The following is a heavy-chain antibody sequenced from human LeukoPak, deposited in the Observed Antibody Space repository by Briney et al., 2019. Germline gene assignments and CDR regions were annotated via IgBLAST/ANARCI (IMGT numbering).Heavy chain of an antibody. V-gene: IGHV3-30*02. Sequence: GGSLRLSCAASGFTFSSYGMHWVRQAPGKGLEWVAFIRYDGSNKYYADSVKGRFTISRDNSKNTLYLQMNSLRAEDTAVYYCAKGLDNREQWLVSYYYYYMDVWGKGTTVTISS. CDR2: IRYDGSNK. J-gene: IGHJ6*03. CDR1: GFTFSSYG. D-gene: IGHD6-19*01. CDR3: AKGLDNREQWLVSYYYYYMDV.